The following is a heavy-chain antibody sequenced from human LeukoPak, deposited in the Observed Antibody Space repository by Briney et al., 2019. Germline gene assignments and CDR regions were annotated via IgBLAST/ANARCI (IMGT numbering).Heavy chain of an antibody. CDR2: ISSSSSYI. Sequence: GGSLRLSCAASGFTFSSYGMNWVRQAPGKGLEWVSSISSSSSYIYYADSVKGRFTISRDNAKNSLYLQMNSLRAEDTAVYYCARDRDIADTDYWGQGTLVTVSS. CDR3: ARDRDIADTDY. CDR1: GFTFSSYG. D-gene: IGHD6-13*01. V-gene: IGHV3-21*01. J-gene: IGHJ4*02.